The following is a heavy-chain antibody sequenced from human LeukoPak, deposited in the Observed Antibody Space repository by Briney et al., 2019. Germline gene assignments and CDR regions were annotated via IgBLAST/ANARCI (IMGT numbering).Heavy chain of an antibody. CDR2: ISSSSSYI. CDR1: GFTFSSYS. V-gene: IGHV3-21*01. Sequence: GGSLRLSCAASGFTFSSYSMNWVRQAPGKGLERVSSISSSSSYIYYADSVKGRFTISRDNAKNSLYLQMNSLRAEDTAVYYCARDSQGYCSSTSCYPTPYYYYYMDVWGKGTTVTVSS. CDR3: ARDSQGYCSSTSCYPTPYYYYYMDV. D-gene: IGHD2-2*01. J-gene: IGHJ6*03.